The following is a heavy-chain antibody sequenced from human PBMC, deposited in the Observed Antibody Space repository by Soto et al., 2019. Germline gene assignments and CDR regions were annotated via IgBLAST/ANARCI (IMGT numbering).Heavy chain of an antibody. CDR1: GYTFTSYG. J-gene: IGHJ6*02. V-gene: IGHV1-18*01. D-gene: IGHD3-22*01. CDR2: ISAYNGNT. CDR3: AREFYYYDSSGYKYYYYYGMDV. Sequence: ASVKVSCKASGYTFTSYGISWVRQAPGQGLEWMGWISAYNGNTNYAQKLQGRVTMTTDTSTSTAYMELRSLRSDDTAVYYCAREFYYYDSSGYKYYYYYGMDVRAQRTTVTVSS.